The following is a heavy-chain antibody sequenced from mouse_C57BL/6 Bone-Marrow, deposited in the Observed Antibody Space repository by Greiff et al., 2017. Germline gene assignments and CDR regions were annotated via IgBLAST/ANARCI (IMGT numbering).Heavy chain of an antibody. CDR1: GYTFTDYY. V-gene: IGHV1-76*01. Sequence: VMLVESGAELVRPGASVKLSCKASGYTFTDYYINWVKQRPGQGLEWIARIYPGSGNTYYNEKFKGKATLTAEKSSSTAYMQLSSLTSEDSAVYFCARPFITTVVEGFAYWGQGTLVTVSA. CDR3: ARPFITTVVEGFAY. CDR2: IYPGSGNT. J-gene: IGHJ3*01. D-gene: IGHD1-1*01.